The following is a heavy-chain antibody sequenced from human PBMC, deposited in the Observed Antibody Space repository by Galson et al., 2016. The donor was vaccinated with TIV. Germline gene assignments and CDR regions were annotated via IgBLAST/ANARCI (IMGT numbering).Heavy chain of an antibody. Sequence: SLRFSCAASGFTFSSYAMNWVRQAPGKGLEWVSAISDSGNNTYYADSVKGRFTISRDNSQKTLYLQMNSLRVEDTAVYFCAKVRLFDGDYRVNWGQGNPGLRLL. CDR1: GFTFSSYA. D-gene: IGHD4-17*01. J-gene: IGHJ4*01. CDR2: ISDSGNNT. V-gene: IGHV3-23*01. CDR3: AKVRLFDGDYRVN.